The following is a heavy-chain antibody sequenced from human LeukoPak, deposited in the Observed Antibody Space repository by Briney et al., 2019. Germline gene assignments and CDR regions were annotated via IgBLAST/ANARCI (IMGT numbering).Heavy chain of an antibody. CDR3: ARDARIYDFWSGYHPPGY. D-gene: IGHD3-3*01. CDR2: IKQDGSEK. CDR1: GFTFSSYW. V-gene: IGHV3-7*01. Sequence: GGSLRFSCAASGFTFSSYWMSWVRQAPGKGLEWVANIKQDGSEKYYMDSVKGRFTISRDNAKNSLYLQMNSLRAEDTAVYYCARDARIYDFWSGYHPPGYWGQGTLVTVSS. J-gene: IGHJ4*02.